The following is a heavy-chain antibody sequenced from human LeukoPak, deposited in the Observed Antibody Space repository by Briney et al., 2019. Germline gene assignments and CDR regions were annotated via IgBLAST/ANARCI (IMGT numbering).Heavy chain of an antibody. Sequence: GGSLRLSCAASGFTFSSYAMSWVRQAPGKGLEWVSAISGSGGSTYYADSVKGRFTISRDNSKNTLYLQMNSLRAEDTAVYYCASHPWGAGAAGTDWYFDLWGRGTLVTVSS. V-gene: IGHV3-23*01. CDR3: ASHPWGAGAAGTDWYFDL. CDR2: ISGSGGST. CDR1: GFTFSSYA. J-gene: IGHJ2*01. D-gene: IGHD6-13*01.